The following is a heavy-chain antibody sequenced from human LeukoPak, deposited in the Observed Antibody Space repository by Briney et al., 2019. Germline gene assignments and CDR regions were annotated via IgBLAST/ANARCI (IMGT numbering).Heavy chain of an antibody. CDR3: AKDYLDHIVGAAFDS. Sequence: PGGSLRLSCAGSGFTFSSFTVHWVRQAPGKGLEWVAVISYDGSDKYYADSVKGRFTISRDNSKNTLYLQMNSLRPEDTAVYYCAKDYLDHIVGAAFDSWGQGTLVTVSS. D-gene: IGHD1-26*01. CDR1: GFTFSSFT. J-gene: IGHJ4*02. CDR2: ISYDGSDK. V-gene: IGHV3-30*18.